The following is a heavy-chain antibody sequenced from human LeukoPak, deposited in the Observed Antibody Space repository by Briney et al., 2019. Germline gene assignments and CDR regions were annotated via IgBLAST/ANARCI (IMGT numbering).Heavy chain of an antibody. CDR3: ARDRGYYGSGSYYGSHFYYGMDV. CDR2: ISYDGSNQ. CDR1: DFTFSTYA. V-gene: IGHV3-30-3*01. D-gene: IGHD3-10*01. Sequence: GGSLRLSCAASDFTFSTYAMHWVRQAPGKGLEWVALISYDGSNQYYADSVKGRFTISGDNSKNTLYLQMSSLRAEDTAVYYCARDRGYYGSGSYYGSHFYYGMDVWGQGTTVTVSS. J-gene: IGHJ6*02.